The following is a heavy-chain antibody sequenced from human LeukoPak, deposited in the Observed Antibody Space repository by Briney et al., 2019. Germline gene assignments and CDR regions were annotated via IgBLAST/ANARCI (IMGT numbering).Heavy chain of an antibody. Sequence: SETLSLTCAVYGGSFSGYYWSWIRQPPAKGLEWIGEINHSGSTNYNPSLKSRVTISVDTSKNQFSLKLSSVTAADTAVYYCARFPRDRSGYPDDAFDIWGQGTMVTVSS. D-gene: IGHD3-22*01. CDR2: INHSGST. CDR1: GGSFSGYY. J-gene: IGHJ3*02. V-gene: IGHV4-34*01. CDR3: ARFPRDRSGYPDDAFDI.